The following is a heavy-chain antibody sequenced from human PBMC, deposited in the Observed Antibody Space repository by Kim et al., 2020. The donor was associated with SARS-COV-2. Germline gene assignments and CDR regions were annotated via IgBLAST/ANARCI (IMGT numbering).Heavy chain of an antibody. Sequence: YPGSVKCRFTISRENAKNSLYLQMNSLRAGDTAVYYCARDGGGFGGMDVWGQGTTVTVSS. J-gene: IGHJ6*02. CDR3: ARDGGGFGGMDV. V-gene: IGHV3-13*01. D-gene: IGHD1-26*01.